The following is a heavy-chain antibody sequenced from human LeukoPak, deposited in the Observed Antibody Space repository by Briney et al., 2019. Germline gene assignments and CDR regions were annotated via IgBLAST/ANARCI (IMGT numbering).Heavy chain of an antibody. CDR2: INENGSEK. CDR1: GFTFTTYW. V-gene: IGHV3-7*01. D-gene: IGHD4-17*01. Sequence: GGSLRLSCAASGFTFTTYWMTWVRQAPGKGLQWVANINENGSEKNYLNSVKGRFTISRDSVKNSLYLQMNSLTAEDTAVYYCATYRRSTLTKQDYWGQGTLVTVSS. CDR3: ATYRRSTLTKQDY. J-gene: IGHJ4*02.